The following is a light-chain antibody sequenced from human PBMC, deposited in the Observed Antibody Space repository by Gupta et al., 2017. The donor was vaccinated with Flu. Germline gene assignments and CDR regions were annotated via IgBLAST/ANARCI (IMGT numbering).Light chain of an antibody. CDR1: QSISSY. V-gene: IGKV1-39*01. CDR3: QQSDSTPWP. Sequence: DIQMTQSPSSLSASVGDRVTITCRASQSISSYLNWYQQKPGKAPKLLIYAASSLQSGVPSRFSGSGSGTDFTLTISSLQPEDFATYYCQQSDSTPWPFGQGTXLEIK. CDR2: AAS. J-gene: IGKJ5*01.